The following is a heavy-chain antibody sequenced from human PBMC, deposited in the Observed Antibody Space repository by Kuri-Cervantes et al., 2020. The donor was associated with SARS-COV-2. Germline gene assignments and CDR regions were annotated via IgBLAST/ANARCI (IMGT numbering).Heavy chain of an antibody. CDR2: ISAYNGNT. Sequence: ASVKVSCKASGYTFTSYGISWVRQAPGQGLEWMGWISAYNGNTNYAQKLQGRVTMTTDTSTSTAYMELRSLRSDDTAVYYCARDQPYYDYVWGTIKQPDAFDIWGQGTMVTVSS. D-gene: IGHD3-16*01. CDR3: ARDQPYYDYVWGTIKQPDAFDI. CDR1: GYTFTSYG. V-gene: IGHV1-18*01. J-gene: IGHJ3*02.